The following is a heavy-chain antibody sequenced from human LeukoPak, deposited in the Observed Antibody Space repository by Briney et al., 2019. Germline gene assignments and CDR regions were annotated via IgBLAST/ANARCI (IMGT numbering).Heavy chain of an antibody. Sequence: KPSETLSLTCTVSGGSISSSSYYWGWIRQPPGEGLEWIGSIYYSGSTYHNPSLKSRVTISVDTSKNQFSLKLSSVTAADTAVYYCARHGSGWDDYWGQGTLVTVSS. J-gene: IGHJ4*02. V-gene: IGHV4-39*01. CDR2: IYYSGST. CDR3: ARHGSGWDDY. CDR1: GGSISSSSYY. D-gene: IGHD6-19*01.